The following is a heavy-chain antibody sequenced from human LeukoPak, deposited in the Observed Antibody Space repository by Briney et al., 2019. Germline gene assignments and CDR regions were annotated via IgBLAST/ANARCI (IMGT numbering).Heavy chain of an antibody. D-gene: IGHD6-19*01. Sequence: GGSLRPSCAASGFTFSDYYMSWIRQAPGKGLEWVSYISSSSSYTNYADSVKGRFTISRDNAKNSLYLQMNSLRAEDTAVYYCAKFGKAVAAADYWGQGTLVTVSS. CDR3: AKFGKAVAAADY. V-gene: IGHV3-11*06. CDR1: GFTFSDYY. CDR2: ISSSSSYT. J-gene: IGHJ4*02.